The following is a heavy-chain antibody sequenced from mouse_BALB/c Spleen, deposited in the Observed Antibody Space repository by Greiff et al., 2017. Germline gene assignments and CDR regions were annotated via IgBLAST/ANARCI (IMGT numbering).Heavy chain of an antibody. CDR2: INPSTGYT. CDR1: GYTFTSYW. D-gene: IGHD2-1*01. V-gene: IGHV1-7*01. J-gene: IGHJ4*01. Sequence: LVESGAELAKPGASVKMSCKASGYTFTSYWMHWVKQRPGQGLEWIGYINPSTGYTEYNQKFKDKATLTADKSSSTAYMQLSSLTSEDSAVYYCAFYYGNYPYAMDYWGQGTSVTVSS. CDR3: AFYYGNYPYAMDY.